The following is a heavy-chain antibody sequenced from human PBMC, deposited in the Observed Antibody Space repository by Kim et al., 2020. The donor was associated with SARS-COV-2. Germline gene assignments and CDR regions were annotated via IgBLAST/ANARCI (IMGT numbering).Heavy chain of an antibody. J-gene: IGHJ6*02. Sequence: SGKGRFTISRDNAKNSLYLQMNSLRAEDTAVYYCARDPRGGVGDLGGMDVWGQGTTVTVSS. CDR3: ARDPRGGVGDLGGMDV. D-gene: IGHD3-16*01. V-gene: IGHV3-21*01.